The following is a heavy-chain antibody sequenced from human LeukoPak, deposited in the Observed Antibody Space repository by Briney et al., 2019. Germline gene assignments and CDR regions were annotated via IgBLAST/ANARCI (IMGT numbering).Heavy chain of an antibody. CDR1: GFTFSSYS. D-gene: IGHD2-15*01. V-gene: IGHV3-21*01. Sequence: WGSLRLSCAASGFTFSSYSINWVRQAPGKGLEWVSSISISSSYIYYADSVKGRFTISRDNAKNSLYLQMNSLRAEDTAVYYCARERYCSGGSCYYYYGMDVWGQGTTVTVSS. CDR2: ISISSSYI. J-gene: IGHJ6*02. CDR3: ARERYCSGGSCYYYYGMDV.